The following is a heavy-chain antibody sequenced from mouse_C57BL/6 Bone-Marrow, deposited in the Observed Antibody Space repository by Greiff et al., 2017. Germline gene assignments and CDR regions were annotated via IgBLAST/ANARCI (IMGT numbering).Heavy chain of an antibody. J-gene: IGHJ2*01. V-gene: IGHV14-3*01. D-gene: IGHD1-1*01. CDR3: ARRDYYGSSLFDY. Sequence: EVQLQESVAELVRPGASVKLSCTASGFNIKNTYMHWVKQRPEQGLEWIGRIDPANGNTKYAPKFQGKATITADTSSNTAYLQLSSLTSEDTAIYYCARRDYYGSSLFDYWRQGTTLTVSS. CDR1: GFNIKNTY. CDR2: IDPANGNT.